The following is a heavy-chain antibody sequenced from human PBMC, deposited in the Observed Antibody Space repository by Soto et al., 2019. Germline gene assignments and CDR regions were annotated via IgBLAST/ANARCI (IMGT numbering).Heavy chain of an antibody. CDR2: ISVDNGKT. V-gene: IGHV1-18*01. J-gene: IGHJ6*02. Sequence: QVQLVQSGAEAKKPGASVRVSCKASGYTFTNYGLSWVRQAPVQGLEWMAWISVDNGKTNDAQKFEGRVTVTTDISSNTAYTDLGRLRSDDTAVYSCARDERRWPGADAVVTATRSSPGMNDWGQGTTVTVSS. CDR3: ARDERRWPGADAVVTATRSSPGMND. D-gene: IGHD2-21*02. CDR1: GYTFTNYG.